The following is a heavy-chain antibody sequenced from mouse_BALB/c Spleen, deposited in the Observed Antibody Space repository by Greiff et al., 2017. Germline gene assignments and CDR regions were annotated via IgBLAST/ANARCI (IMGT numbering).Heavy chain of an antibody. D-gene: IGHD1-2*01. CDR3: ARRITTALFDY. J-gene: IGHJ2*01. CDR2: ISSGGSYT. V-gene: IGHV5-6*03. Sequence: EVMLVESGGGLVKPGGSLKLSCAASGFTFSSYGMSWVRQTPDKRLEWVATISSGGSYTYYPDSVKGRFTISRDNAKNTLYLQMSSLKSEDTAMYYCARRITTALFDYWGQGTTLTVSS. CDR1: GFTFSSYG.